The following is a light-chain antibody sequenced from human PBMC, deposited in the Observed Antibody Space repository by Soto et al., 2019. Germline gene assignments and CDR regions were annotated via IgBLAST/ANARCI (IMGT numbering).Light chain of an antibody. J-gene: IGLJ1*01. Sequence: QSALTQPGSVSGSPGQTITISGTGTSSDVGGYNSVSWYQHHPGKAPKLMIYNVSNRPSGVSNRFSGSKSGNTASLTISGLQAEYEADYYCSSYTSSSTYVFGTGTKLTVL. CDR2: NVS. CDR1: SSDVGGYNS. V-gene: IGLV2-14*03. CDR3: SSYTSSSTYV.